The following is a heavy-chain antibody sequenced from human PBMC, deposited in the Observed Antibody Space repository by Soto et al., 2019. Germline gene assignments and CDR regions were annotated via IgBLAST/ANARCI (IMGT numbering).Heavy chain of an antibody. V-gene: IGHV3-30*18. D-gene: IGHD6-13*01. CDR2: ISYDGGYK. Sequence: GGSLRLSCAASGFTFSSDGMHWVRQAPGKGLEWVAVISYDGGYKIYADAVKGRFTISRDNSKNTVYLQMVSLRVEDTAVYYCAKDLRRSWPPDYWGQGTLVTVSS. CDR1: GFTFSSDG. CDR3: AKDLRRSWPPDY. J-gene: IGHJ4*02.